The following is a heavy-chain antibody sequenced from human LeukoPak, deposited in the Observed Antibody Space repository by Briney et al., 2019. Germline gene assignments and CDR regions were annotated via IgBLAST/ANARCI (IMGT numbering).Heavy chain of an antibody. D-gene: IGHD6-19*01. Sequence: SVKVSCKASGGTFSSYTISWVRQAPGQGLEWMGRIIPILGIANYAQKFQGRVTITADKSTSTAYMELSSLRSEDTAVYYCAEGIAVALAFDIWGQGTLVTVSS. J-gene: IGHJ3*02. CDR1: GGTFSSYT. V-gene: IGHV1-69*02. CDR3: AEGIAVALAFDI. CDR2: IIPILGIA.